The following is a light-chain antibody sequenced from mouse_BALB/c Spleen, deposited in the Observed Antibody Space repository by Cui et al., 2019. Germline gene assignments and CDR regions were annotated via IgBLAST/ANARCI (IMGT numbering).Light chain of an antibody. CDR2: RAN. V-gene: IGKV14-111*01. J-gene: IGKJ5*01. CDR1: QDINSY. Sequence: DIKMTHSPSSMYASLGERVTITCKTSQDINSYLSWFQQKPGKSPKTLIYRANRLVDGVPSRFSGSGSGQDYSLNISSLEYEDMGIYYCLQYDEFPLTFGAGTKLELK. CDR3: LQYDEFPLT.